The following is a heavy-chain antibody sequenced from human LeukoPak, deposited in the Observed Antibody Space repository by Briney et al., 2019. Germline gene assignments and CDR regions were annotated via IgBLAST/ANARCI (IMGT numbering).Heavy chain of an antibody. Sequence: SETLSLTCTVSGGSISSYYWSWIRQPPGKGLEWIGYIYYSGSTNYNPSLKSRVTISVDTSKNQFSLKLSSVTAADTAVYYCASICCSGGSCRFDYWGQGTLVTVSS. V-gene: IGHV4-59*01. J-gene: IGHJ4*02. CDR1: GGSISSYY. D-gene: IGHD2-15*01. CDR2: IYYSGST. CDR3: ASICCSGGSCRFDY.